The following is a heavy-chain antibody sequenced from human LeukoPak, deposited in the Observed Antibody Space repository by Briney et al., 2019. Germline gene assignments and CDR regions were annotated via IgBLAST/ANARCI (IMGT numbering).Heavy chain of an antibody. D-gene: IGHD6-6*01. V-gene: IGHV3-48*01. Sequence: AGGSLRLSCAASGFTFSSCSMNWVRQAPGKGLEWVSYISSSNSTIYYADSVKGRFTISRDNAKNSLYLQMNSLRAEDTAVYYCARAVPEYSSSPRAFDYWGQGTLVTVSS. J-gene: IGHJ4*02. CDR3: ARAVPEYSSSPRAFDY. CDR1: GFTFSSCS. CDR2: ISSSNSTI.